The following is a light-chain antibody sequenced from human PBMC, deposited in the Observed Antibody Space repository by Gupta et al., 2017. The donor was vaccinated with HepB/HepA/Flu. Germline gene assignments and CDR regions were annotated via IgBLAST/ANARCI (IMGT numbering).Light chain of an antibody. Sequence: QSVLTQPPSVSGAPGQRVSISCTGSSSNIGAGYYVHWYQMIPGTAHRLLIYGNSNRPAEAPHRFSGSKAGTAASLIITGLQAEEDAEYFCQSDATSMTCVFGGGTKLTVL. CDR3: QSDATSMTCV. J-gene: IGLJ3*02. CDR2: GNS. V-gene: IGLV1-40*01. CDR1: SSNIGAGYY.